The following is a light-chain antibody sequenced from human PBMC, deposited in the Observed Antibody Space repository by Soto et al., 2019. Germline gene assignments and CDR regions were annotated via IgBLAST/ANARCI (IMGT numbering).Light chain of an antibody. CDR3: KQSSAFPLT. CDR1: QGINNW. V-gene: IGKV1-12*01. J-gene: IGKJ4*02. CDR2: AVS. Sequence: DIQMTQSPSSVSASVGDRVTITCRASQGINNWLAWYQQKPGKAPELLIYAVSYLQSGVPSRFSGSGSGRDFALTISSLQPADFATYFCKQSSAFPLTFGGGTKVEIK.